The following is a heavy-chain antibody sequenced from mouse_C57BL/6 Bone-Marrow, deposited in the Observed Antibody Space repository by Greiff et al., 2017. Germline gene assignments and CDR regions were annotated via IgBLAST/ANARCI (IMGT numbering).Heavy chain of an antibody. CDR3: ARSYDYGYYTMDY. D-gene: IGHD2-4*01. CDR2: MHPNGGSP. J-gene: IGHJ4*01. CDR1: GYTFTNYW. V-gene: IGHV1-64*01. Sequence: QVQLQQPGAELVKPGASVKLSCKASGYTFTNYWMHWVKQRPGQGLEWLGMMHPNGGSPDYNEKFKSEATLSVDKSSRTAYMELSSLTSEDSAVYYCARSYDYGYYTMDYWGQGTSVTVSS.